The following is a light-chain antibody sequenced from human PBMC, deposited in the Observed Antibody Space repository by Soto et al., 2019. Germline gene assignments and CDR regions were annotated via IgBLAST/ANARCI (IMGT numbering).Light chain of an antibody. V-gene: IGLV1-44*01. Sequence: QSVLTQPPSASGTPGQRVTISCSGSSSNIGSKTVNWYQRLPGTAPKLLIYYNNQRPSGVPDRFSGSKSGTSASLAIGGLQSDDEADYYCAAWDASLNGVVFGGGPKLTVL. CDR3: AAWDASLNGVV. CDR2: YNN. J-gene: IGLJ2*01. CDR1: SSNIGSKT.